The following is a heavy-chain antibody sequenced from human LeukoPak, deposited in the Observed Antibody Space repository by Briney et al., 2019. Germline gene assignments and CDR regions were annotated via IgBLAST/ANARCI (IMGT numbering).Heavy chain of an antibody. V-gene: IGHV1-2*04. D-gene: IGHD3-10*01. CDR3: ARVSSYGSGHTYGMDV. CDR1: GYTFTGYY. CDR2: INPNSGGT. Sequence: GASVKVSCKASGYTFTGYYMHWVRQAPGQGLEWMGWINPNSGGTNYAQKFQGWVTMTRDTSISTAYMELSRLRSDDTAVYYCARVSSYGSGHTYGMDVWGQGTTVTVSS. J-gene: IGHJ6*02.